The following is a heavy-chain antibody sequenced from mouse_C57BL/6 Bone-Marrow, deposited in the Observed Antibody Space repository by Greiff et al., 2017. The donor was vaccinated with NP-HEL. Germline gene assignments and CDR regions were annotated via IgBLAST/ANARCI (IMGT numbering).Heavy chain of an antibody. J-gene: IGHJ1*03. CDR3: AIPVDV. CDR2: IDPSDSYT. CDR1: GYTFTSYW. Sequence: QVQLQQPGAELVMPGASVKLSCKASGYTFTSYWMHWVKQRPGQGLEWIGEIDPSDSYTNYNQKFKGKSTLTVDKSSSTAYMQLSSLTSEDSAVYYCAIPVDVWGTGTTVTVSS. V-gene: IGHV1-69*01.